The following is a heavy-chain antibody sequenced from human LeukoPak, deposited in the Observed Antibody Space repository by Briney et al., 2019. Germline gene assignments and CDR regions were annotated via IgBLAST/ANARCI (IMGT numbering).Heavy chain of an antibody. CDR3: ARAGSYYYYGMDV. J-gene: IGHJ6*02. Sequence: SETLSLTCTVSGGSISSYYWSWIRQPPGKGLEWIGYIYYSGSTNYNPSLKSRVTISVDTSKNQFSLKLSSVTAADTAVHYCARAGSYYYYGMDVWGQGTTVTVSS. CDR1: GGSISSYY. D-gene: IGHD3-10*01. CDR2: IYYSGST. V-gene: IGHV4-59*08.